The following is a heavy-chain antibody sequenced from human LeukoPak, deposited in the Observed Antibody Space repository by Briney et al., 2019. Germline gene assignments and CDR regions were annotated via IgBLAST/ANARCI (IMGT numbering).Heavy chain of an antibody. CDR1: GYTFSSYA. CDR3: ARASIFGVVIVAYYMDV. CDR2: IIPIFGTA. Sequence: GASVKVSCKASGYTFSSYAISWVRQAPGQGLEWMGGIIPIFGTANYAQKFQGRVTITTDESTSTAYMELSSLRSEDTAVYYCARASIFGVVIVAYYMDVWGKGTTVTVSS. D-gene: IGHD3-3*01. J-gene: IGHJ6*03. V-gene: IGHV1-69*05.